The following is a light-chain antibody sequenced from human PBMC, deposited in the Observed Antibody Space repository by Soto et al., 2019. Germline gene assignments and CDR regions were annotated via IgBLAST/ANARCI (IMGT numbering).Light chain of an antibody. CDR2: AAS. J-gene: IGKJ1*01. V-gene: IGKV1-39*01. Sequence: DIQMTQSPSSLSASVGDTVTITCRASQSISLFLNWYQQKPGKAPKLLIYAASSLQSGVPSRFTGKGSGTDFTLTRGSLQPEDFATYYCHQTDSIPKTFGQGPKG. CDR3: HQTDSIPKT. CDR1: QSISLF.